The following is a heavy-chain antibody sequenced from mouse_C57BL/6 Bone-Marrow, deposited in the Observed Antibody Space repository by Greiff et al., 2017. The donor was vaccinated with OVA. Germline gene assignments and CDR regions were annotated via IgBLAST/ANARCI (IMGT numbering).Heavy chain of an antibody. V-gene: IGHV1-82*01. J-gene: IGHJ1*03. CDR2: IYPGDGDT. Sequence: QVQLQQSGPELVKPGASVKISCKASGYAFSSSWMNWVKQRPGKGLEWIGRIYPGDGDTNYNEKFKGKATLTADKSSSTAYMQLSSLTSEDSAVYFCARYYGCYWDFDVWGTGTTVTVST. CDR1: GYAFSSSW. CDR3: ARYYGCYWDFDV. D-gene: IGHD1-1*01.